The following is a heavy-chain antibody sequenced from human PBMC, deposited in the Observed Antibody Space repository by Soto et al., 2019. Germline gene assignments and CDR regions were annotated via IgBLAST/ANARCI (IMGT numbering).Heavy chain of an antibody. V-gene: IGHV4-39*01. J-gene: IGHJ4*02. CDR1: GGSISSSSYY. D-gene: IGHD6-6*01. CDR3: ARHDRLSIAAGIDY. Sequence: QLQLQESGPGLVKPSETLSLTCTVSGGSISSSSYYWGWIRQPPGKGLEWIGSIYYSGSTYYNPSLKSRVTISVDTSKNQFSLKLSSVTAADTAVYYCARHDRLSIAAGIDYWGQGTLVTVSS. CDR2: IYYSGST.